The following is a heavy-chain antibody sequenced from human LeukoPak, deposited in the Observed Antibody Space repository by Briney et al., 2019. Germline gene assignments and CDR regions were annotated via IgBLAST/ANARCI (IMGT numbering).Heavy chain of an antibody. Sequence: ASVKVSCKASGGTFSSYAISWVQQAPGQGLEWMGRIIPILGIANYAQKFQGRVTITADKSTSTAYMELSSLRSEDTAVYYCARDNPFGGVIDTFDYWGQGTLVTVSS. CDR1: GGTFSSYA. CDR3: ARDNPFGGVIDTFDY. CDR2: IIPILGIA. J-gene: IGHJ4*02. D-gene: IGHD3-16*02. V-gene: IGHV1-69*04.